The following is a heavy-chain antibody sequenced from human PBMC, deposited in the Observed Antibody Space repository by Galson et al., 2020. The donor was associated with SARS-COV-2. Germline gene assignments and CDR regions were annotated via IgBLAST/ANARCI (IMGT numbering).Heavy chain of an antibody. J-gene: IGHJ4*02. CDR2: IYYGGST. Sequence: ASETLSLTCTVSGGSISSSSYYWGWIRQPPGKGLEWIGSIYYGGSTYYNPSLKSRVTISVDTSKNQFSLKLSSVTAADTAVYYCARRRGLWLRYFDYWGQGTLVTVSS. D-gene: IGHD5-12*01. CDR3: ARRRGLWLRYFDY. V-gene: IGHV4-39*01. CDR1: GGSISSSSYY.